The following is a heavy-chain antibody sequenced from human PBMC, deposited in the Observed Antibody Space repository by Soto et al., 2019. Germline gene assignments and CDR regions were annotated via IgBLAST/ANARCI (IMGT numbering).Heavy chain of an antibody. CDR2: ISGSGGSI. CDR1: GFTFSTYA. V-gene: IGHV3-23*01. D-gene: IGHD1-1*01. Sequence: EVQLLESGGGLVQPGGSLRLSCAASGFTFSTYAMNWVRQALGNGLEWVSAISGSGGSIHYADSVKGRFTVSRDNSKNTLYLHMNSLRDEDTAVYHCVKGYWKGDVWGQGTTVTVSS. CDR3: VKGYWKGDV. J-gene: IGHJ6*02.